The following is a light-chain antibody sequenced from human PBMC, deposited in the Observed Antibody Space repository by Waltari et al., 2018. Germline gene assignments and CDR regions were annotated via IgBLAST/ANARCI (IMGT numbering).Light chain of an antibody. Sequence: DIQMPQSPSSLSASVGERVTITCRASQNIDTCLNWYQHKVGKAPQLLISLASHWQSGVSTRFSGSGSGTDFTLTISKLQPEDSAVYDGEQSYITRWTFGQGSEV. CDR2: LAS. CDR3: EQSYITRWT. CDR1: QNIDTC. J-gene: IGKJ1*01. V-gene: IGKV1-39*01.